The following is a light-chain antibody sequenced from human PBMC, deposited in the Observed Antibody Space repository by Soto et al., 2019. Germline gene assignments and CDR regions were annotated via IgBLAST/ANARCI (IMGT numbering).Light chain of an antibody. Sequence: DIQMTQSPSTLSASVGDRVTITCRASQSVSTWLAWYQQKPGKAPKLLIHKSSTLENEVPSRFSGSGSGTDFSLSIRSLQPDDFAIYCCHQYPIYPVTFGGGTKVEIK. CDR1: QSVSTW. CDR3: HQYPIYPVT. V-gene: IGKV1-5*03. CDR2: KSS. J-gene: IGKJ4*01.